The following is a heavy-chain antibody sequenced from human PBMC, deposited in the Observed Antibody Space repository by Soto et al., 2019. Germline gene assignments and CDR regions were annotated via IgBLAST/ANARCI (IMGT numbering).Heavy chain of an antibody. CDR2: ISYDGSNK. V-gene: IGHV3-30*18. D-gene: IGHD1-26*01. J-gene: IGHJ4*02. CDR1: GFTFSSYG. Sequence: QVQLVESGGGVVQPGRSLRLSCAASGFTFSSYGMHWVRQAPGKGLEWVAVISYDGSNKYYADSVKGRFIISRDNSKNKPYLLMNSLRAEDAAAYYYAKTVDRYSVGCYFAYLGQGTLVTVSS. CDR3: AKTVDRYSVGCYFAY.